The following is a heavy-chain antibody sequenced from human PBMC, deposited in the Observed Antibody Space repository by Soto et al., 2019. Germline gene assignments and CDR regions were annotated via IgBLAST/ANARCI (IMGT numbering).Heavy chain of an antibody. CDR2: ISGSGGST. CDR3: ATPIVVVPATPRAVDY. CDR1: GFTFSSYA. V-gene: IGHV3-23*01. J-gene: IGHJ4*02. D-gene: IGHD2-2*01. Sequence: PGGSLRLSCAASGFTFSSYAMSWVRQAPGKGLEWVSAISGSGGSTYYADSVKGRFTISRDNSKNTLYLQMNSLRAEDTAVYYCATPIVVVPATPRAVDYWGQGTLVTVSS.